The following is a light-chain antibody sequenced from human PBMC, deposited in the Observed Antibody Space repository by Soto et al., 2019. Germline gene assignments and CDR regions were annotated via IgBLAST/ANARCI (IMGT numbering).Light chain of an antibody. CDR3: QHYNTWPLT. V-gene: IGKV3-15*01. CDR2: DAS. CDR1: QSVRSN. J-gene: IGKJ4*01. Sequence: EVMMTQSPATRSVSPGERATLSCRASQSVRSNLAWYQQEPGQAPRVLIYDASTRATGIPARFSGSGSDTEFTLTISSLQSEDFAVYYCQHYNTWPLTFGGGTRVEMK.